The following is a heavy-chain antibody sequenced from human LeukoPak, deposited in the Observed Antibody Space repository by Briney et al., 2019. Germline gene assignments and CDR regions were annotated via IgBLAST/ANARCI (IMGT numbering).Heavy chain of an antibody. V-gene: IGHV3-48*03. CDR2: ISSSGSTI. CDR1: GFTFSSYE. CDR3: ARVEKALDYISYERYYYYYYMDV. J-gene: IGHJ6*03. Sequence: GGSLRLSCAASGFTFSSYEMNWVRQAPGKGLEWVAYISSSGSTIYYADSVKGRFTISRDNAKNSLYLQMNSLRVEDTAVFYCARVEKALDYISYERYYYYYYMDVWGTGTTVTVSS. D-gene: IGHD3-9*01.